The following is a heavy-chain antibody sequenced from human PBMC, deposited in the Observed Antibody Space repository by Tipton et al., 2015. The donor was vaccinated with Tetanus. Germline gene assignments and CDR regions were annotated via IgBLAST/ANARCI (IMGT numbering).Heavy chain of an antibody. CDR3: ARARMDIIMGTLTNNCDH. D-gene: IGHD3-10*01. CDR2: IIPMFGTT. Sequence: QLVQSGAEVKKPGSSVRVSCKASGGTFSTYAFCWVRQAPGQGLEWMGGIIPMFGTTNYTHKFQGRVRITADESTSTAYMELSSLRSEDTALYYCARARMDIIMGTLTNNCDHWGQGSLVTVSS. V-gene: IGHV1-69*01. J-gene: IGHJ4*02. CDR1: GGTFSTYA.